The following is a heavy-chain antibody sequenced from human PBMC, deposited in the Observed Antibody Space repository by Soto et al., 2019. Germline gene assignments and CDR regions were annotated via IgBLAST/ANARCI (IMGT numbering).Heavy chain of an antibody. D-gene: IGHD6-13*01. CDR3: VRVSLWGSSSWYIDY. CDR1: GGSINSGAYY. J-gene: IGHJ4*02. CDR2: IYYSGST. Sequence: QVQLQESGPGLVKPSQTLSLTCTVSGGSINSGAYYWSWIRQPPGKGLEWIGYIYYSGSTYYNPSLKPRVAISVDMSQKQFSLKLSSVTAADTAVYYCVRVSLWGSSSWYIDYWGQGTLVTVSS. V-gene: IGHV4-30-4*01.